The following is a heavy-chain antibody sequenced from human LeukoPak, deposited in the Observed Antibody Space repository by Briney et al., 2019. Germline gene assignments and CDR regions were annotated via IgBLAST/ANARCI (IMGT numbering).Heavy chain of an antibody. CDR1: GYTFTSYG. D-gene: IGHD1-26*01. J-gene: IGHJ4*02. CDR3: ARSADWVGAEGYFDY. CDR2: ISAYNGNT. Sequence: ASVKVSCKASGYTFTSYGISWVRQAPGQGLEWMGWISAYNGNTNYAQKLQGRVTMTTDTSTSTAYMELGSLRSDDTAVYYCARSADWVGAEGYFDYWGQGTLVTVSS. V-gene: IGHV1-18*01.